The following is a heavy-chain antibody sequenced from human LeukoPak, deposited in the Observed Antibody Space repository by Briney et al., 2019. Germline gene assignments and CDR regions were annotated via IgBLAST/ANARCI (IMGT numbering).Heavy chain of an antibody. Sequence: GGSLRLSCAASGFTFSSYEMNWVRQAPGKGLEWVSSISSSSSYIYYADSVKGRFTISRDNAKNSLYLQMNSLRAEDTAVYYCARDSIAARIDYWGQGTLVTVSS. CDR3: ARDSIAARIDY. CDR1: GFTFSSYE. J-gene: IGHJ4*02. CDR2: ISSSSSYI. D-gene: IGHD6-6*01. V-gene: IGHV3-21*01.